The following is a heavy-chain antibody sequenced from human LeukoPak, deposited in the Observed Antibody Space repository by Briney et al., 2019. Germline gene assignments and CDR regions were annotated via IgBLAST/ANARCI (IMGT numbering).Heavy chain of an antibody. J-gene: IGHJ4*02. Sequence: GGSLRLSCAASGFTFSSYAMSWVRRAPGKGLEWVSAISGSGGSTYYADSVKGRFTISRDNSKNTLYLQMNSLRAEDTAVYYCAKSDDQLLYADYWGQGTLVTVPS. D-gene: IGHD2-2*02. CDR1: GFTFSSYA. V-gene: IGHV3-23*01. CDR2: ISGSGGST. CDR3: AKSDDQLLYADY.